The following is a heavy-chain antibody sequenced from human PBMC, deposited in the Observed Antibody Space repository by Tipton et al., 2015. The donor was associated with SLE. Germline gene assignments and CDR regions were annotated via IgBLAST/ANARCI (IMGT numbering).Heavy chain of an antibody. J-gene: IGHJ1*01. CDR2: ISGSGGST. CDR3: AKGPSKSYFPEYFQH. CDR1: GFTFNNYA. D-gene: IGHD1-26*01. V-gene: IGHV3-23*01. Sequence: SLRLSCAASGFTFNNYAMSWVRQAPGKGLEWVSAISGSGGSTYYGDSVKGRFTISRDNSKNTLYLQMDSLRAEDTAVYYCAKGPSKSYFPEYFQHWGQGTLVTVSS.